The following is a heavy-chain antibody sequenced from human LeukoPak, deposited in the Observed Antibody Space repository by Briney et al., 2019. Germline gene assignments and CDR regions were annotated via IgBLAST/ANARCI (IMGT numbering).Heavy chain of an antibody. V-gene: IGHV1-8*01. CDR2: MNPNSGNT. Sequence: GASVKVSCKASGYTFTSYDINWVRQAAGQGLEWMGWMNPNSGNTGYAQKFQGRVTMTRNTSISTAYMELSSLRSEDTAVYYCARALRYYDSSPPGYWGQGTLVTVSP. D-gene: IGHD3-22*01. CDR1: GYTFTSYD. J-gene: IGHJ4*02. CDR3: ARALRYYDSSPPGY.